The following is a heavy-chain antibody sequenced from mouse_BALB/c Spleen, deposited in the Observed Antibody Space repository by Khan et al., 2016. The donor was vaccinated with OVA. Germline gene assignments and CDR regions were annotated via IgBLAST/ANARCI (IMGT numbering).Heavy chain of an antibody. Sequence: DVHLVESGGGLVQPGGSLKLSCAASGFTFSSYGMSWVRQTPDKRLELVATINSNGGSTYYPDSVKGRFTIYRDNAKNTLYLQMSSRKSEDTSMYYCARMAITINWGQGTTLTVSS. CDR1: GFTFSSYG. V-gene: IGHV5-6-3*01. D-gene: IGHD1-3*01. J-gene: IGHJ2*01. CDR3: ARMAITIN. CDR2: INSNGGST.